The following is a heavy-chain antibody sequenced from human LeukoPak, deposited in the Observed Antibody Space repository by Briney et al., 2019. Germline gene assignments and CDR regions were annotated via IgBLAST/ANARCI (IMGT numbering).Heavy chain of an antibody. J-gene: IGHJ4*02. CDR1: GHTFSSYD. CDR2: MSPNSGNT. Sequence: ASVKVSCKGSGHTFSSYDINWVRQATGQGLEWMGWMSPNSGNTDYAQKFQGRVTMTRDTSTSTVYMELSSLRSEDTAVYYCARDGEVAAGTGYYFDYWGQGTLVTVSS. CDR3: ARDGEVAAGTGYYFDY. V-gene: IGHV1-8*01. D-gene: IGHD6-13*01.